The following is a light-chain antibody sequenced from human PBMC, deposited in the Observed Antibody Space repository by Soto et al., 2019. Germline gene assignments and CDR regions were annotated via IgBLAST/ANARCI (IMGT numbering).Light chain of an antibody. CDR1: QSVTSR. J-gene: IGKJ4*01. V-gene: IGKV1-5*01. CDR3: QQYNSYSLT. CDR2: GAS. Sequence: DIQMTQSPSTLSASVGDRVTITCRAIQSVTSRLAWYQQKPGKAPKLLIYGASNLESGVPSRFSGSGSGTEFTLTISSLQPDDFATYYCQQYNSYSLTFGGGTTVEIK.